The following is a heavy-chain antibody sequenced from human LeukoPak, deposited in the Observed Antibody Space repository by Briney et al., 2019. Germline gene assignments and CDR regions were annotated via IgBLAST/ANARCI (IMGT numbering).Heavy chain of an antibody. V-gene: IGHV3-48*03. CDR2: ISSSGGSI. D-gene: IGHD1-26*01. Sequence: GGSLRLSCAASGFTFTSYEMNWVRQAPGKGLEWVSYISSSGGSIYYADSVKGRFTISRDNAKNSLYLQMNSLRAEDTAIYYCAKAKVGARSFDYWGQGTLVTVSS. J-gene: IGHJ4*02. CDR1: GFTFTSYE. CDR3: AKAKVGARSFDY.